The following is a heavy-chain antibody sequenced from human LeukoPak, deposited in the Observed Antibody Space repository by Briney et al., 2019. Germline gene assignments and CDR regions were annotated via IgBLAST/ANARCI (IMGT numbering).Heavy chain of an antibody. D-gene: IGHD3-10*01. CDR3: ARAGSKSGSQTYLDY. CDR1: GFTLDDSA. Sequence: GGSLRLSCAASGFTLDDSAMNWVRQAPGKGLEWVSGIDCNGGNIGYADSVKGRLTTSRDNAKNSLYLQMNSLRDEDTALYYCARAGSKSGSQTYLDYWGQGTLVTVSS. CDR2: IDCNGGNI. J-gene: IGHJ4*02. V-gene: IGHV3-20*04.